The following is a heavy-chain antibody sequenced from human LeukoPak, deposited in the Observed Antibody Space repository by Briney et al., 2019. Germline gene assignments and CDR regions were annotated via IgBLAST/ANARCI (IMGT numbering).Heavy chain of an antibody. CDR1: GGSISSSSYY. V-gene: IGHV4-39*01. CDR3: ARRGPGSSWYSAFDI. CDR2: IYYSGST. Sequence: SETLSLTCTVSGGSISSSSYYWGWIRQPPGKGLEWIGSIYYSGSTYYNPSLKSRVTISVDTSKNQFSLKLSSVTAADTAVYYCARRGPGSSWYSAFDIWGQGTMVTVSS. J-gene: IGHJ3*02. D-gene: IGHD6-13*01.